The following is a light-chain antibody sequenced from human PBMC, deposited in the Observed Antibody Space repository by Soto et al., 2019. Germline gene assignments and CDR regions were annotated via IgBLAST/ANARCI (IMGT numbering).Light chain of an antibody. J-gene: IGLJ2*01. CDR1: SSNIGSDY. Sequence: QSVLTQPPSVSAAPGQKVTMSCSGSSSNIGSDYVSWYQQLPGAAPKLLIYENYERPPGIPDRFSGSKSGTSATLDITGLQTGDEADYYCAAWDIGLTGGVFGGGTKLTVL. CDR2: ENY. V-gene: IGLV1-51*02. CDR3: AAWDIGLTGGV.